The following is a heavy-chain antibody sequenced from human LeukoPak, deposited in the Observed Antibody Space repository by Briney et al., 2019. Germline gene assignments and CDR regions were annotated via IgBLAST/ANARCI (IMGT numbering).Heavy chain of an antibody. Sequence: TGGSLRLSCAASGFTFSGYAMHWVRQAPGKGLEFVSVIGPIGVYTYYANSVKGRFTISRDNSKSTVSLQMGSLRDEDMAVYYCARSPPGRTNWNYYDYWGRGTLVTVSS. D-gene: IGHD1-1*01. V-gene: IGHV3-64*01. J-gene: IGHJ4*02. CDR2: IGPIGVYT. CDR3: ARSPPGRTNWNYYDY. CDR1: GFTFSGYA.